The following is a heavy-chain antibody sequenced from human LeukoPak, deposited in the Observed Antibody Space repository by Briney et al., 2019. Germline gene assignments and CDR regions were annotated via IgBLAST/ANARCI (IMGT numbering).Heavy chain of an antibody. CDR1: GFTFSSYG. V-gene: IGHV3-23*01. Sequence: GGSLRLSCAASGFTFSSYGMSWVRQAPGKGLEWVSGMSGSAGSTSYADSVKGRFTISRDNSKNTPYLQMNSLRAEDTAVYYCAKGPRTVRFGDRHKGMFDYWGQGTLVTVSS. J-gene: IGHJ4*02. CDR2: MSGSAGST. CDR3: AKGPRTVRFGDRHKGMFDY. D-gene: IGHD3-10*01.